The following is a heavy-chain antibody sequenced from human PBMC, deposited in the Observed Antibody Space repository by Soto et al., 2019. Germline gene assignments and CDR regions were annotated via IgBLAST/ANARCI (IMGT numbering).Heavy chain of an antibody. CDR1: GDSINPYY. CDR3: ARYYCAGGTCYHFEH. V-gene: IGHV4-59*01. Sequence: SETLSLTCTVSGDSINPYYWSWIRQPPGKGLEWIGYVYYNGDTNSNPSLKSRVSISVETSKNQFSLRLSSVTTADTAIYYCARYYCAGGTCYHFEHWSQGTLVTVPS. J-gene: IGHJ4*02. D-gene: IGHD2-15*01. CDR2: VYYNGDT.